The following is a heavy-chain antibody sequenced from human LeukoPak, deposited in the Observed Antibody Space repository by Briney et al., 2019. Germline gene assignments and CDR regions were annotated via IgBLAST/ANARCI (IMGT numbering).Heavy chain of an antibody. D-gene: IGHD3-10*01. CDR1: GGSISSGGYY. Sequence: SETLSLTCTVPGGSISSGGYYWSWIRQHPGKGLEWIGYIYYSGSTYYNPSLKSRVTISVDTSKNQFSLRLSSVTAADTAVYYCARGRFYGFSGDSWGQGSLVTVSS. V-gene: IGHV4-31*03. J-gene: IGHJ4*02. CDR2: IYYSGST. CDR3: ARGRFYGFSGDS.